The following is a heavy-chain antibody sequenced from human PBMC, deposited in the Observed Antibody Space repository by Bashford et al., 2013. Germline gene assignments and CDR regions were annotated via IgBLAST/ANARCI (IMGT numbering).Heavy chain of an antibody. D-gene: IGHD2-8*01. Sequence: VRQAPDKGLEWVAVISYDGSNRYYADSVKGRFTISRDNSKNTLYLQMISLRAEDTAVYYCARGRVHQGVLHAAFDVWGQGTMVTVSS. J-gene: IGHJ3*01. CDR2: ISYDGSNR. CDR3: ARGRVHQGVLHAAFDV. V-gene: IGHV3-30*01.